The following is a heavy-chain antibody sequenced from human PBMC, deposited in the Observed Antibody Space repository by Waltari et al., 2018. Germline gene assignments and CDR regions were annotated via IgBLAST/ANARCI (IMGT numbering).Heavy chain of an antibody. J-gene: IGHJ3*02. Sequence: EVQLVESGGGLVKPGGSLRLSCAASGFTFSSYSMNWVRQAPGKGLEWVSSISSSSSYIYYADSVKGRFTISRDNAKNSLYLQMNSLRAEDTAVYYCARDGAYDVPFDIWGQGTMVTVSS. CDR3: ARDGAYDVPFDI. CDR2: ISSSSSYI. D-gene: IGHD3-22*01. CDR1: GFTFSSYS. V-gene: IGHV3-21*01.